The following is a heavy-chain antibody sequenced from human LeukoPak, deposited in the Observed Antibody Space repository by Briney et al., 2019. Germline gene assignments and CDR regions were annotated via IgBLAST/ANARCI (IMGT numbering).Heavy chain of an antibody. D-gene: IGHD7-27*01. J-gene: IGHJ4*02. CDR3: ARGPGEIDY. V-gene: IGHV4-4*07. Sequence: SETLSLTCTVSGGSINTYYGNWIRQPAGKGLEWIGRVFSTGSTNYNPSLKSRVIMSVDTSKNQFSLTLRSVTVADTAVYYCARGPGEIDYWGQGTLVTVSS. CDR1: GGSINTYY. CDR2: VFSTGST.